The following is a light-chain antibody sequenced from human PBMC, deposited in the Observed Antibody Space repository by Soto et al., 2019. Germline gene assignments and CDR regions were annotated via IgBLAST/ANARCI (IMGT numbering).Light chain of an antibody. CDR2: DAS. CDR1: QTISNS. Sequence: EIVMTQSPATLSVSPGEGATLSCRANQTISNSLAWYQQKPGQAPRLLIYDASALPTDIPTRFSGSGYGTEFTLTISRLQSEDFAFYFCQQYKIWPPAFGQGTKVEMK. CDR3: QQYKIWPPA. J-gene: IGKJ1*01. V-gene: IGKV3-15*01.